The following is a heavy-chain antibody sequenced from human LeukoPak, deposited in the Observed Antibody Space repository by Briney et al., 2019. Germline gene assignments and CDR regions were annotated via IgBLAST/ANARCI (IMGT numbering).Heavy chain of an antibody. CDR3: ARADLGYCTNGVCHDPFDY. J-gene: IGHJ4*02. CDR2: INHGGST. CDR1: GGSYSGYY. D-gene: IGHD2-8*01. V-gene: IGHV4-34*01. Sequence: PSETLSLTCGIYGGSYSGYYWTWVRQPPGKGLEWIGEINHGGSTNYNPSLKSRVTISVDTSKNQFSLKLNSVTAADTAVYYCARADLGYCTNGVCHDPFDYWGQGTLVTVSS.